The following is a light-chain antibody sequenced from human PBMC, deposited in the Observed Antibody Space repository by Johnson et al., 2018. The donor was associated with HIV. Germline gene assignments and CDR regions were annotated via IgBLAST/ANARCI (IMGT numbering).Light chain of an antibody. J-gene: IGLJ1*01. CDR2: DNN. V-gene: IGLV1-51*01. Sequence: QSVLTQPPSVSAAPGQKVTISCSGSSSNIGNNYVSWYQQLPGTAPKLLIYDNNKRPSGIPDRFSGSKSGTSATLGITGLQTGDEADYYCGTWDSSLGVFGTGTKVTAL. CDR3: GTWDSSLGV. CDR1: SSNIGNNY.